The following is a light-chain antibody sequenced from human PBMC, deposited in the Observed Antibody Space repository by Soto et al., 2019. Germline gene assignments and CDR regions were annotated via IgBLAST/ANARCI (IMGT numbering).Light chain of an antibody. J-gene: IGKJ1*01. CDR2: AAS. CDR1: QGISSY. CDR3: QQSYSTLWT. V-gene: IGKV1-39*01. Sequence: IQLPQSPSSLSTSVRDRVTITCRASQGISSYLAWYQQKPGKAPKLLIYAASTLQSGVPSRFSGGGSGTDFTLTISSLQPEDFATYYCQQSYSTLWTFGQGTKVDI.